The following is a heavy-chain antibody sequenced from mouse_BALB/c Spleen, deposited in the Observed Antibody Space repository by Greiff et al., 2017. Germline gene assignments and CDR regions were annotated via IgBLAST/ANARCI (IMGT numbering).Heavy chain of an antibody. CDR2: IWGDGST. J-gene: IGHJ4*01. CDR1: GFSLTGYG. V-gene: IGHV2-6-7*01. CDR3: AVRSTMITTENAMDY. D-gene: IGHD2-4*01. Sequence: VQLQESGPGLVAPSQSLSITCTVSGFSLTGYGVNWVRQPPGKGLEWLGMIWGDGSTDYNSALKSRLSISKDNSKSQVFLKMNSLQTDDTARYYCAVRSTMITTENAMDYWGQGTSVTVSS.